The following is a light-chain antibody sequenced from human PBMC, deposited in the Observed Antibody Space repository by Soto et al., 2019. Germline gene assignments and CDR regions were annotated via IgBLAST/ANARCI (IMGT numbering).Light chain of an antibody. Sequence: NFMLTQPHSVSESPGKTVTISCTRSSGSIASNYVQWYQQRPGSAPTTVIYEDNQRPSGVPDRFSGSIDSSSNSASLTISGLKTEDEADYYCQSYDGLWVFGGGTKVTVL. CDR2: EDN. CDR1: SGSIASNY. CDR3: QSYDGLWV. V-gene: IGLV6-57*04. J-gene: IGLJ3*02.